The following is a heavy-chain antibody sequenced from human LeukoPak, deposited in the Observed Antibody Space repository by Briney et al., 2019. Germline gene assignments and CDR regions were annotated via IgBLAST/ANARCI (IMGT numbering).Heavy chain of an antibody. CDR1: GFTVSTNY. J-gene: IGHJ4*02. CDR3: ATAVAGPPFDY. CDR2: IYTADST. Sequence: GGSLRLSCAASGFTVSTNYMSWVRQAPGKGLEWVSVIYTADSTYYADSVKGRFTIPRDNSKNTLYLQMNSLRAEDTAVYYCATAVAGPPFDYWGQGTLVTVSS. D-gene: IGHD6-19*01. V-gene: IGHV3-53*01.